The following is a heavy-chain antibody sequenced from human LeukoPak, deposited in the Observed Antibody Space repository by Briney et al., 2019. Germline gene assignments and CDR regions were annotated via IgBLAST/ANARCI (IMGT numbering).Heavy chain of an antibody. CDR1: GYTFTSYG. Sequence: GASVKVSCKASGYTFTSYGISWVRQAPGQGLAWMGLISAYNGNTDYAQKFQGRVTITTDTSTTTAYMELRSLRSDDTAVYYCARVSGILTGLYDYWGQGTLVTVSS. CDR3: ARVSGILTGLYDY. CDR2: ISAYNGNT. J-gene: IGHJ4*02. D-gene: IGHD3-9*01. V-gene: IGHV1-18*01.